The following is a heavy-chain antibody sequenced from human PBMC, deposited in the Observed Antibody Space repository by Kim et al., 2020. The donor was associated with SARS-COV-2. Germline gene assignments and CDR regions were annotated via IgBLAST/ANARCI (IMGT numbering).Heavy chain of an antibody. D-gene: IGHD6-13*01. V-gene: IGHV4-30-4*01. CDR1: GGSISSEDYY. J-gene: IGHJ3*02. CDR2: TSHSGST. Sequence: SETLSLTCTVSGGSISSEDYYWSWIRQPPGKGLEWIGYTSHSGSTYYNTSLKSRITISIDTSKNHFSLNLSSVTAADTAVYYCATAAGDAFDIWGQGTMV. CDR3: ATAAGDAFDI.